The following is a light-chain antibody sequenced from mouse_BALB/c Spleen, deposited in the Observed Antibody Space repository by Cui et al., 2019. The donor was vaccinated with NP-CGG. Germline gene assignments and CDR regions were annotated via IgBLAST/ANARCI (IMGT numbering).Light chain of an antibody. CDR2: GTN. Sequence: QALLTHESALTTPPGETVTLTCRSSTGAVTTSNYANWVQEKPDHLFTGLIGGTNNRAPGVPARFSGSLIGDKAALTITGAQTEDEAIYFCALWYSNHWVFGGGTKVTVL. J-gene: IGLJ1*01. CDR3: ALWYSNHWV. CDR1: TGAVTTSNY. V-gene: IGLV1*01.